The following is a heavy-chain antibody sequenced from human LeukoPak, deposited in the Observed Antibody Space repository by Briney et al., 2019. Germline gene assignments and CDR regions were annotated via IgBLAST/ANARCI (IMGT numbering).Heavy chain of an antibody. Sequence: GGSLRLSCTHSGFTFGDYAMSWVRQAPGKGLEWVSFIRRKAHGGTTEYAASVKGRFSSSRDDSKSIAYLQMNSLKTEDTAVYFCTRVTYYYDNSGYFHFDSWGQGSLVTVSS. V-gene: IGHV3-49*04. D-gene: IGHD3-22*01. CDR1: GFTFGDYA. CDR3: TRVTYYYDNSGYFHFDS. CDR2: IRRKAHGGTT. J-gene: IGHJ4*02.